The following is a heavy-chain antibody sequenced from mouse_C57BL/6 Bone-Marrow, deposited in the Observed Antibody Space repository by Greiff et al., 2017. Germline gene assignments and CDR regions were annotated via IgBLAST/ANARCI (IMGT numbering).Heavy chain of an antibody. V-gene: IGHV1-42*01. CDR3: ARHDYNSMDD. CDR1: GYSFTGYY. Sequence: VQLQQSGPELVKPGASVKISCKASGYSFTGYYMNWVKQSPEKSLEWIGDINPSTGGTTYNQKFKAKATLTVDKSSSTAYMQLKSLTSEDSAVYYCARHDYNSMDDWGQGTSVTVSS. CDR2: INPSTGGT. J-gene: IGHJ4*01.